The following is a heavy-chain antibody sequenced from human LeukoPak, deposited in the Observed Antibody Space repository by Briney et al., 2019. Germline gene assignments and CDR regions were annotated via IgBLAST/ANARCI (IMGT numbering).Heavy chain of an antibody. V-gene: IGHV3-23*01. J-gene: IGHJ4*02. CDR2: ISGSGGST. Sequence: GGSLRLSCAASGFTVSSNYMSWVRQAPGKGLEWVSAISGSGGSTYYADSVKGRFTISRDNSKNTLYLQMNSLRAEDTAVYYCAKVGYYDSRDPSYDYWGQGTLVTVSS. D-gene: IGHD3-22*01. CDR3: AKVGYYDSRDPSYDY. CDR1: GFTVSSNY.